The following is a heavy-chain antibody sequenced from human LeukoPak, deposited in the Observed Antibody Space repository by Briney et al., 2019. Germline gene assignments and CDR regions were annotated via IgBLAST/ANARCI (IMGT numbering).Heavy chain of an antibody. Sequence: GESPKISCKGLGYSFSSYWNAWVRQRPGKGLEWMGIIYPGGSETRYDPSFQGQVTISADSSTSTAYLQWSSLRASDTAMYYCARASRDGYNQNFDHWGQGTLVTVSS. J-gene: IGHJ4*02. D-gene: IGHD5-24*01. CDR2: IYPGGSET. V-gene: IGHV5-51*01. CDR1: GYSFSSYW. CDR3: ARASRDGYNQNFDH.